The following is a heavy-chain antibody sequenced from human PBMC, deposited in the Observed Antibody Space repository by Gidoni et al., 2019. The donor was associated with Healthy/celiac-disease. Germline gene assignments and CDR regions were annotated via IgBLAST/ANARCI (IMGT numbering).Heavy chain of an antibody. CDR2: ISSSGSTI. Sequence: EVQLVESGGGLVQPGGSLRLSCAASGFTFSSYEMNWVRQAPGKGLEWVSYISSSGSTIYYADSVKGRFTISRDNAKNSLYLQMNSLRAEDTAVYYCARFSGDYGGYFDYWGQGTLVTVSS. CDR1: GFTFSSYE. J-gene: IGHJ4*02. D-gene: IGHD4-17*01. V-gene: IGHV3-48*03. CDR3: ARFSGDYGGYFDY.